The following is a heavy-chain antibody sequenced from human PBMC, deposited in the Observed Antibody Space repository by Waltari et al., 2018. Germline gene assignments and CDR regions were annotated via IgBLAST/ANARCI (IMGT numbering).Heavy chain of an antibody. Sequence: EVSLLGSGGQLVQPGGSLRLSCAASGLDLSSYVRTWVRRAPGRGLAWVVFIYSGGSTAFYTDAVNGRFSISRDDSNNTLYLQMSSLRPEDTAVYYCGKTAGKSGYNIDYYYIEDWGKGTTVVVS. CDR2: IYSGGSTA. D-gene: IGHD5-12*01. CDR3: GKTAGKSGYNIDYYYIED. V-gene: IGHV3-23*03. J-gene: IGHJ6*03. CDR1: GLDLSSYV.